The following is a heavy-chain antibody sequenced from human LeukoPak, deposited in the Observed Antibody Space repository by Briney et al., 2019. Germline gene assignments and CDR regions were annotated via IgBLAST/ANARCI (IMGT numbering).Heavy chain of an antibody. D-gene: IGHD1-7*01. CDR1: GFTFSNYW. CDR3: ATAGNYRFGY. J-gene: IGHJ4*02. CDR2: INPDGSTI. V-gene: IGHV3-74*01. Sequence: GGSLRLSCAASGFTFSNYWVHWVRQAPGKGLVWVSRINPDGSTINYADSVKGRFTISRDNAKNTLYLQMNSLRAEDTAVYYCATAGNYRFGYWGQGTLVTVSS.